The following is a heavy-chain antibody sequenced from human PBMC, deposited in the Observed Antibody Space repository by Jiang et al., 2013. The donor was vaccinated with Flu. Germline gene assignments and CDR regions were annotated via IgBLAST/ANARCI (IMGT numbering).Heavy chain of an antibody. CDR3: AESLSSSWYAFDY. V-gene: IGHV4-61*01. Sequence: VSSGSYYWNWIRQPPGKGLEWIGYIYYSGSTNYNPSLKSRVTISVDMSKNQFSLKLSSVTAADTAVYYCAESLSSSWYAFDYWGQGTLVTVSS. CDR1: VSSGSYY. CDR2: IYYSGST. D-gene: IGHD6-13*01. J-gene: IGHJ4*02.